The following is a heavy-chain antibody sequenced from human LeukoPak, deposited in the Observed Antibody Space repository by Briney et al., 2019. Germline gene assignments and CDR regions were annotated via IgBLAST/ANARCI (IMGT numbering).Heavy chain of an antibody. D-gene: IGHD3-10*01. CDR1: GFTFSSYA. J-gene: IGHJ6*03. CDR3: ARASRVYYYGSGSYYNAPYYMDV. Sequence: GGSLRLSCAASGFTFSSYAMHWVRQASGKGLEYVSAISSNGGSTYYANSVKGRFTISRDNSKNTLYLQMGSLRAEDMAVYYCARASRVYYYGSGSYYNAPYYMDVWGKGTTVTISS. V-gene: IGHV3-64*01. CDR2: ISSNGGST.